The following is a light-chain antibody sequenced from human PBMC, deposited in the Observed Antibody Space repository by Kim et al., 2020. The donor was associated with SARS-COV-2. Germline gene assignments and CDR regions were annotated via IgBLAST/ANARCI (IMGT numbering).Light chain of an antibody. CDR2: KAS. J-gene: IGKJ3*01. CDR3: MQGTHWPFT. CDR1: QGLVYSDGNIY. V-gene: IGKV2-30*01. Sequence: LAYSSCRYSQGLVYSDGNIYLNWYRQRPGQSPRSLIYKASNRDSGVSDRFSGSGSGTDFKLQVSRVQDEDVGVYDCMQGTHWPFTFGAGTKVDIK.